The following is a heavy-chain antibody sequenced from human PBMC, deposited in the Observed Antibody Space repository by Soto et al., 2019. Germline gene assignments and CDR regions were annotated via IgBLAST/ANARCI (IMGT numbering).Heavy chain of an antibody. Sequence: ASVKVSCKASGYRFTSYYMHWVRQAPGQGLEWMGVLKPSGTGATYAQNFQGRVTMTRDTSTGTVYMDLSILTSEDTAIYYCAREFTQYSGMDVWGQGTTVTVSS. J-gene: IGHJ6*02. CDR2: LKPSGTGA. D-gene: IGHD4-4*01. CDR3: AREFTQYSGMDV. V-gene: IGHV1-46*01. CDR1: GYRFTSYY.